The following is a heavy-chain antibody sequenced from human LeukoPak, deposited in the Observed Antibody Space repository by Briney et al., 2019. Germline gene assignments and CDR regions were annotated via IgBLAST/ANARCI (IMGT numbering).Heavy chain of an antibody. CDR1: GITVSSND. CDR2: IYSGGST. V-gene: IGHV3-66*01. J-gene: IGHJ4*02. Sequence: PGGSLRLSCAASGITVSSNDMSWVRQAPGMGLEWVSVIYSGGSTYYADSVKGRFTISRDISKNTLYLQMNSLRAEDTAVYYCARGPTVQEDLDYWGQGTLVTVSS. CDR3: ARGPTVQEDLDY.